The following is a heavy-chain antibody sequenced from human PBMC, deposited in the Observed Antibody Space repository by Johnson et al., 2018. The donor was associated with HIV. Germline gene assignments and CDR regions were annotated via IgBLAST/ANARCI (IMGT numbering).Heavy chain of an antibody. CDR3: AKDVSVVTPSGSFDI. CDR1: GFTFASSA. CDR2: ISDSGST. D-gene: IGHD4-23*01. J-gene: IGHJ3*02. V-gene: IGHV3-23*04. Sequence: VQLVESGGGLEQPGGSLRLSCAASGFTFASSAMSWVRQAPGKGLEWVSAISDSGSTYSADSVKGRFTISRDNSKNTLYLRLNSLRPEDSAVYYCAKDVSVVTPSGSFDIWGQGTRVTVSS.